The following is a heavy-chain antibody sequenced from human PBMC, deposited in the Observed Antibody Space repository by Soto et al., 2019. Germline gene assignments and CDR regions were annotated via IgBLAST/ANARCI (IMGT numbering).Heavy chain of an antibody. CDR3: TTDEERLWLVPAVSDI. Sequence: GGSLRLSCAASGFTFSSYAMSWVRQAPGKGLEWVSAISGSGGSTYYADSVKGRFTISRDNSKNTLYLQMNSLKTEDTAVYYCTTDEERLWLVPAVSDIWGQGTMVTVSS. D-gene: IGHD6-19*01. CDR1: GFTFSSYA. CDR2: ISGSGGST. J-gene: IGHJ3*02. V-gene: IGHV3-23*01.